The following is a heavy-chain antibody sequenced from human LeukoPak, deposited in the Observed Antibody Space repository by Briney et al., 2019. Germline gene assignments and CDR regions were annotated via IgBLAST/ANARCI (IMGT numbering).Heavy chain of an antibody. CDR3: ARGGAGTDYAPIGY. V-gene: IGHV4-38-2*02. J-gene: IGHJ4*02. Sequence: SETLSLTCTVSGYSISSGYYWGWIRQPPGKGLEWIGSMYHSGSTYYNPSLKSRVTISVDTSKNHFSLKLSSVTAADTAVYYCARGGAGTDYAPIGYWGQGTLVTVSS. CDR2: MYHSGST. D-gene: IGHD3-16*01. CDR1: GYSISSGYY.